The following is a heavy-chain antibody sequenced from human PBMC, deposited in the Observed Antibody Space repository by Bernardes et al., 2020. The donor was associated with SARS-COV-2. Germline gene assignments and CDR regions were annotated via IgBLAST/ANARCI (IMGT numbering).Heavy chain of an antibody. V-gene: IGHV1-18*01. CDR3: ARQGAPGSTYYGGNSGEYNWFDP. CDR1: SYG. Sequence: SYGISWVRQAPGQGLEWMGWISAYNGNTNYAQKLQGRVTMTTDTSTSTAYMELRSLRSDDTAVYYCARQGAPGSTYYGGNSGEYNWFDPWGQGTLVTVSS. CDR2: ISAYNGNT. J-gene: IGHJ5*02. D-gene: IGHD4-17*01.